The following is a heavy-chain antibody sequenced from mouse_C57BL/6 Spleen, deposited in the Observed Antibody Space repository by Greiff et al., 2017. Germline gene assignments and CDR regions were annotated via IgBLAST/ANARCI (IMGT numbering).Heavy chain of an antibody. CDR3: AIAGSGAMDY. CDR1: GYAFSSSW. V-gene: IGHV1-82*01. J-gene: IGHJ4*01. D-gene: IGHD6-1*01. CDR2: IYPGDGDT. Sequence: QVQLQQSGPELVKPGASVKISCKASGYAFSSSWMNWVKQRPGKGLEWIGRIYPGDGDTNYNGKFKGKATLTADKSSSTAYMQLSSLPSEDSAVYFCAIAGSGAMDYWGQGTSVTVSA.